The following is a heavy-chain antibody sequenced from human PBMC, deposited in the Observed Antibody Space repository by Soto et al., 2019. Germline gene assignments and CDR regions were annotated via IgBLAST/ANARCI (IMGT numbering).Heavy chain of an antibody. CDR3: TVSPLLWFGELLAPGGMDV. V-gene: IGHV3-30-3*01. Sequence: PGGSLRLSCVASGFTFSTYTMYWVRQAPGKGLEWVALISNDGVDKYFADSVKGRFTISRDDSKNTLYLQMNSLKTEDTAVYYCTVSPLLWFGELLAPGGMDVGGQGTTVTVSS. CDR1: GFTFSTYT. D-gene: IGHD3-10*01. J-gene: IGHJ6*02. CDR2: ISNDGVDK.